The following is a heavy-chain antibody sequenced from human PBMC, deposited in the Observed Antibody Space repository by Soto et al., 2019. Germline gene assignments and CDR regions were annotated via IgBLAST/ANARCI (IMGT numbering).Heavy chain of an antibody. CDR2: TYYRSRWFN. CDR1: GNSVSNNNAG. V-gene: IGHV6-1*01. CDR3: ARDLEDPVAVPGATYFHFYGMDV. J-gene: IGHJ6*02. Sequence: SHTLSVTCAVSGNSVSNNNAGGNWIRQSPSRGLEWLGRTYYRSRWFNDYAFSVKSRITITPATSKNQLSLQLNSGTPEDTAVYFCARDLEDPVAVPGATYFHFYGMDVRGQGTTVTAAS. D-gene: IGHD2-2*01.